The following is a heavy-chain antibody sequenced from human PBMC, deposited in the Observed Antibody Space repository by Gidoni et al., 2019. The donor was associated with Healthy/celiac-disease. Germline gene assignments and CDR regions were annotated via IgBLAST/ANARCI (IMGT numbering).Heavy chain of an antibody. V-gene: IGHV3-7*03. Sequence: EVQLVESGGGLVQPGGSLRLSCAASGFTFSSYWMSWVRQAPGKGLEWVANIKQDGSEKYYVDSVKGRFTISRDNAKNSLYLQMNSLRAEDTAVYYCASQGRDGYHWYFDLWGRGTLVTVSS. CDR2: IKQDGSEK. J-gene: IGHJ2*01. CDR3: ASQGRDGYHWYFDL. CDR1: GFTFSSYW. D-gene: IGHD5-12*01.